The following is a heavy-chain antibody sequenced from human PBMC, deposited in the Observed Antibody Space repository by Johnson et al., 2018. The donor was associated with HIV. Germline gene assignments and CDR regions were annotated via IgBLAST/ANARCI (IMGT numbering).Heavy chain of an antibody. Sequence: QVQLVESGGGVVQPGRSLRLSCAASGFTFSSYAMHWVRQAPGKGLEWVAVISYDGSNKYYADSVKGRFSISRDSSKNTLYLQVNSLRADDTALYYCAKVFKVRVAGAFVIWGQGTMVTVSS. D-gene: IGHD6-19*01. CDR2: ISYDGSNK. CDR3: AKVFKVRVAGAFVI. CDR1: GFTFSSYA. V-gene: IGHV3-30*04. J-gene: IGHJ3*02.